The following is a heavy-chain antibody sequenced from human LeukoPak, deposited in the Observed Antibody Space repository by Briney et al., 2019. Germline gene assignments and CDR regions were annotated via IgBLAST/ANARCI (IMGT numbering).Heavy chain of an antibody. J-gene: IGHJ3*02. D-gene: IGHD6-19*01. Sequence: PGGSLRLSCAASGFAFDDYAMHWVRQAPGKGLEWVSSISSSSSYIYYADSVKGRFTISRDNAKNSLYLQMNSLRAEDTAVYYCARDSSGWLGYAFDIWGQGTMVTVSS. V-gene: IGHV3-21*01. CDR1: GFAFDDYA. CDR3: ARDSSGWLGYAFDI. CDR2: ISSSSSYI.